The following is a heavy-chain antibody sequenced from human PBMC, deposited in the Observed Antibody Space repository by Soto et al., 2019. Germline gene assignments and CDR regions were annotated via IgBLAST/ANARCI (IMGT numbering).Heavy chain of an antibody. Sequence: PSSTXSLTCSFSVVSISYNSYYWCWMRQPPGKGLDWVGGIFYTGTTYYSPSLKDLVTISLDTSKNSFSLNLTSVTAADTGVYFCERLVVVVKVANAWGQGTLVTVSS. J-gene: IGHJ5*02. CDR2: IFYTGTT. CDR1: VVSISYNSYY. CDR3: ERLVVVVKVANA. V-gene: IGHV4-39*02. D-gene: IGHD2-15*01.